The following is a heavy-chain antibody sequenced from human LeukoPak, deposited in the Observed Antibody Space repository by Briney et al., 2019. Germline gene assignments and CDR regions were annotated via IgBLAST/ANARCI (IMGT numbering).Heavy chain of an antibody. Sequence: KASETLSLTCTVSGYSISSGYYWGWIRQPPGKGLEWIGSIYHSGSTYYNPSLKSRVTISVDTSKNQFSLKLSSVTAADTAVYYCARNGFLGGYYYYYYMDVWGKGTTVTVSS. D-gene: IGHD3-3*01. CDR3: ARNGFLGGYYYYYYMDV. CDR1: GYSISSGYY. CDR2: IYHSGST. V-gene: IGHV4-38-2*02. J-gene: IGHJ6*03.